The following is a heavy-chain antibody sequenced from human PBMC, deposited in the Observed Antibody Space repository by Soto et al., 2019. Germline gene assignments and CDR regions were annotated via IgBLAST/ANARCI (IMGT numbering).Heavy chain of an antibody. CDR1: GYTFTSYG. D-gene: IGHD1-1*01. CDR2: ISAHNGNT. Sequence: QVHLVQSGAEVKKPGASVKVSCKGSGYTFTSYGITWVRQAPGQGLEWMGWISAHNGNTDYAQRLQGRVTVTRDTSTSTAYMELRSLRSNDTAVYYCARGRYGDYWGQGALVTVSS. V-gene: IGHV1-18*01. CDR3: ARGRYGDY. J-gene: IGHJ4*02.